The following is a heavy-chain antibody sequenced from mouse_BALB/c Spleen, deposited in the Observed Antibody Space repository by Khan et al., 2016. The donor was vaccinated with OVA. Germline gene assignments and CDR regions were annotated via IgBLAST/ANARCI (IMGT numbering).Heavy chain of an antibody. CDR1: GYTFTDYI. CDR2: IFPGSDTP. D-gene: IGHD2-14*01. CDR3: ARGGYSVFAY. J-gene: IGHJ3*01. V-gene: IGHV1-77*01. Sequence: QVQLQQSGPELVKPGASLKVSCKASGYTFTDYIIGWVKQSTRQGLEWIGDIFPGSDTPYYNEKFKDKATLTADKSSNTAYMQLSSLTSEESAVYFWARGGYSVFAYWGQGTLVTVSA.